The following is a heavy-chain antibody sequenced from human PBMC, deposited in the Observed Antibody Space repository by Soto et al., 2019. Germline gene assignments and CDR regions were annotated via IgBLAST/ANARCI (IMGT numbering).Heavy chain of an antibody. V-gene: IGHV4-61*01. J-gene: IGHJ5*02. D-gene: IGHD5-12*01. Sequence: SETLSLTCTVSGGSVSSGSYYWSWIRQPPGKGLEWIGYIYYSGSTNYNPSLKSRVTISVDTSKNQFSLKLSSVTAADTAVYYCARGPCVDIVATITPFDPWGQGTLVTVSS. CDR1: GGSVSSGSYY. CDR3: ARGPCVDIVATITPFDP. CDR2: IYYSGST.